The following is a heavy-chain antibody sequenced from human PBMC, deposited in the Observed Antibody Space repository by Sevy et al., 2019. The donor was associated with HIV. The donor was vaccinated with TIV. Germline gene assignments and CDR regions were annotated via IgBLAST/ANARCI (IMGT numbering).Heavy chain of an antibody. Sequence: GGSLRLSCAASGFMFSVYTMHWVRQAPGKGLEWVSALYAGGNTYYADSVKGRFTISRDNSKNTVYLEINSLRAEDTAVYYCARETVSGYNLWGQGTLVTVSS. CDR2: LYAGGNT. D-gene: IGHD5-12*01. V-gene: IGHV3-53*01. J-gene: IGHJ4*02. CDR1: GFMFSVYT. CDR3: ARETVSGYNL.